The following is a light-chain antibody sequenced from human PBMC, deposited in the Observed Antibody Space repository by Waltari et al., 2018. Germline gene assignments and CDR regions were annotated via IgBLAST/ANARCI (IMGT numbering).Light chain of an antibody. V-gene: IGLV3-1*01. CDR1: ELGDKF. CDR2: QDT. J-gene: IGLJ2*01. CDR3: QVWDSNTFVV. Sequence: SYELTQPPSVSVSPGQTASITCSGDELGDKFSFWYQQKPGQSPLLVIFQDTKRPSGIPERFSGPNPGNTATLTITGTQSMDEADYYCQVWDSNTFVVFGGGTKLTVL.